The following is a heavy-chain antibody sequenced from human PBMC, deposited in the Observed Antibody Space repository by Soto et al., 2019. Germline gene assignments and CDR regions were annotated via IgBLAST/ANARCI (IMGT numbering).Heavy chain of an antibody. D-gene: IGHD3-16*01. CDR1: NDSINSYY. Sequence: SETLSLTCTVSNDSINSYYWSWIRQPPGKGLEWIGYSYFSGGTDYNPSLKGRVTISVDRSRNQFSLKLTSVTAADMAVYYCVRELSRGWFDPWGQGTLVTVSS. J-gene: IGHJ5*02. CDR2: SYFSGGT. CDR3: VRELSRGWFDP. V-gene: IGHV4-59*01.